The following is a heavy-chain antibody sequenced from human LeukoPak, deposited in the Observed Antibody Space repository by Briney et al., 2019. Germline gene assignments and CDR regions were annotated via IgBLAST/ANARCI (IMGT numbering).Heavy chain of an antibody. CDR3: ARVPYDILTGTDY. J-gene: IGHJ4*02. CDR2: ISSSSYI. Sequence: PGGSLRLSCAASGFTFSSYSMNWVRQAPGKGLEWVSSISSSSYIYYADSVKGRFTISRDNAKNSLYLQMNSLRAEDTAVYYCARVPYDILTGTDYWGQGTLVTVSS. D-gene: IGHD3-9*01. V-gene: IGHV3-21*01. CDR1: GFTFSSYS.